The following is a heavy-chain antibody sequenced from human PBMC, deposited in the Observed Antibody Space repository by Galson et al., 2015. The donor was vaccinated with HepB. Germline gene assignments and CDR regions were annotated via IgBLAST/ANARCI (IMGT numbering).Heavy chain of an antibody. D-gene: IGHD4-11*01. J-gene: IGHJ6*02. CDR3: ARGTVNKDYSNYDYYGMDV. V-gene: IGHV4-4*07. CDR2: ISSTGRT. CDR1: GGSISSDY. Sequence: SETLSLTCSVSGGSISSDYWNWIRLPAGRGLEWIGRISSTGRTNYNAFLKSRVTMSLDKSKNQFSLKVISVTAADTAIYYCARGTVNKDYSNYDYYGMDVWGQGTTVTVSS.